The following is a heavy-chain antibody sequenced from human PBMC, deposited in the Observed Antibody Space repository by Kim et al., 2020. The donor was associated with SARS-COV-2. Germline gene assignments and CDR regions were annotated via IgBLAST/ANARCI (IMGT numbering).Heavy chain of an antibody. V-gene: IGHV4-39*07. D-gene: IGHD6-6*01. Sequence: SETLSLTCTVSGGSISSSSYYWGWIRQPPGKGLEWIGSIYYSGSTYYNPSLKSRVTISVDTSKNQFSLKLSSVTAADTAVYYCARDWWVAARPPVDFPISVWGQGTLVTVSS. CDR2: IYYSGST. J-gene: IGHJ4*02. CDR1: GGSISSSSYY. CDR3: ARDWWVAARPPVDFPISV.